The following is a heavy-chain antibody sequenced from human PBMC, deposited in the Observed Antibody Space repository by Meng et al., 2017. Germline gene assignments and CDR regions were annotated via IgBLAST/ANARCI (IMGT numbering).Heavy chain of an antibody. J-gene: IGHJ4*02. D-gene: IGHD3-22*01. CDR1: GFTFSSYA. CDR2: ISGSGGST. V-gene: IGHV3-23*01. Sequence: GESLKISCAASGFTFSSYAMSWVRQAPGKGLEWVSAISGSGGSTYYADSVKGRFTISRDNSKNTLYLQMNSLRAEDTAVYYCAKCWTYYYDSSGYSLDYWGQGTLVTVSS. CDR3: AKCWTYYYDSSGYSLDY.